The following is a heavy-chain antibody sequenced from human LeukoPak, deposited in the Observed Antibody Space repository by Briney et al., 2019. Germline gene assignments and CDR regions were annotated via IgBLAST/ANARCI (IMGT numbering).Heavy chain of an antibody. V-gene: IGHV3-7*01. D-gene: IGHD3-3*01. J-gene: IGHJ4*02. CDR2: IKHDGSEK. CDR1: GFIFTNYF. CDR3: ATDRGWRTSGYYLYYFEY. Sequence: GGSLRLSRAASGFIFTNYFMSWVRQAPGKGLEWVASIKHDGSEKYYVDSVRGRFTISRDNTMNSLYLQMSSLRAEDTAVYYCATDRGWRTSGYYLYYFEYWGQGTLVTYSS.